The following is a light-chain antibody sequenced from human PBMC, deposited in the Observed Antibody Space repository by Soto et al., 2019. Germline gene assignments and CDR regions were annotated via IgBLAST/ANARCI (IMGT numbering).Light chain of an antibody. J-gene: IGKJ5*01. CDR2: DAS. Sequence: EIVMTQSPATLSVSPGEGATLSCRASQSISSNLAWYQQKPGQAPRLVLFDASTRATGIPDRFSGRGSGTDFTLTISSLQSEDSAVYFCQQYNDWPPITFGGGTRLEI. V-gene: IGKV3-15*01. CDR1: QSISSN. CDR3: QQYNDWPPIT.